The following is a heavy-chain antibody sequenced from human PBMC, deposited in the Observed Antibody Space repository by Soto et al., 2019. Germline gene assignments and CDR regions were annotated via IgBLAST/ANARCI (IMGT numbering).Heavy chain of an antibody. J-gene: IGHJ4*02. Sequence: GASVKVSCKTSGYSFTSLDINWVRQAPGQGPEWMGWMNPSRGKTGCAQKFQDRVIMTRDTSTSTAYMELRSLRYEDTAVYYCGRGVRAGIDHWGQGTLVTVSS. CDR1: GYSFTSLD. D-gene: IGHD6-13*01. CDR2: MNPSRGKT. CDR3: GRGVRAGIDH. V-gene: IGHV1-8*01.